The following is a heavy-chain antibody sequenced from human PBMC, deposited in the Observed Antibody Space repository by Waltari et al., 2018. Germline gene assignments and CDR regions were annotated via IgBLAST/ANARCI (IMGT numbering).Heavy chain of an antibody. D-gene: IGHD1-26*01. V-gene: IGHV4-39*01. CDR1: GGSISSSSYY. J-gene: IGHJ4*02. Sequence: QLQLQESGPGLVKPSETLSLTCTVSGGSISSSSYYWGWIRQPPGKGLEWIGSIYYSGRSYYTPSLKSRVTISVDTSKNQFSLKLSSVTAADTAVYYCARHRIVGATSFDYWGQGTLVTVSS. CDR2: IYYSGRS. CDR3: ARHRIVGATSFDY.